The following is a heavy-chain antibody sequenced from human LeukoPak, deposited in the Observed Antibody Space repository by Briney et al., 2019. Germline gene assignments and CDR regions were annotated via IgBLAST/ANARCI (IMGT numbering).Heavy chain of an antibody. D-gene: IGHD4-23*01. V-gene: IGHV4-4*07. CDR2: IYTSGSN. Sequence: SETLSLTCTVSGGSISSYYWSWSRQPPGKGLKWIGRIYTSGSNSYNPSLKSRVTMSVDTSKNQFSLKLSSVTAADTAMYYCAREVADYGGYYYYHYMDVWGKGTTVTISS. J-gene: IGHJ6*03. CDR3: AREVADYGGYYYYHYMDV. CDR1: GGSISSYY.